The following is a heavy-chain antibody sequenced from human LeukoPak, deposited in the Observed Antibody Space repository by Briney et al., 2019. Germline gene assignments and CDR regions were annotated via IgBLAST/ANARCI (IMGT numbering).Heavy chain of an antibody. V-gene: IGHV5-51*01. CDR1: GYRFTSYW. J-gene: IGHJ4*02. CDR2: IDPSDSET. Sequence: GKSLKISCKASGYRFTSYWIGWVRQMPGKGLEWMGIIDPSDSETRYTPSFQGRVTISVDKSLTTAYLQWSSLKASDTAMYYCARQTAMGRSGDYWGQGTLLTVSS. D-gene: IGHD5-18*01. CDR3: ARQTAMGRSGDY.